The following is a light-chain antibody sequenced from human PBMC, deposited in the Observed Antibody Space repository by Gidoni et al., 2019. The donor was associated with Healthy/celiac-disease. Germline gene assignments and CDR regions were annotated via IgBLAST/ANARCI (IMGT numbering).Light chain of an antibody. CDR1: QGVRNY. Sequence: PPTLSVSPGDRATLSCRASQGVRNYLGWYQQKPGKAPKRLIYDASSRATGVPARFSGSGSGTEFTLTISSLEPEDFAVYYCQQRNNWPRAFGQGTKLEIK. CDR3: QQRNNWPRA. J-gene: IGKJ2*01. CDR2: DAS. V-gene: IGKV3-11*01.